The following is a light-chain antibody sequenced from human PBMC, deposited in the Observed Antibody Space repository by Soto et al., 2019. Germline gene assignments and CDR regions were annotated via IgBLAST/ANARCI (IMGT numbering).Light chain of an antibody. V-gene: IGLV1-40*01. CDR2: GNS. Sequence: QSVLTQPPSVSGAPGQRVTISCTGSSSNIGAGYEVHWYQQLPRTAPKLLIYGNSNRPSGVPDRFSRSKSGTSASLAITGLQAEDEADYYCQSYDNSLSGMVFGGGTKVTVL. CDR1: SSNIGAGYE. CDR3: QSYDNSLSGMV. J-gene: IGLJ2*01.